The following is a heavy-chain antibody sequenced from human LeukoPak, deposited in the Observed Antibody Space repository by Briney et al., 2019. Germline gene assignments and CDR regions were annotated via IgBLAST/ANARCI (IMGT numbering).Heavy chain of an antibody. CDR3: AREDYGGTNFDY. J-gene: IGHJ4*02. CDR1: GFTLSDYY. D-gene: IGHD4-23*01. CDR2: ISKTGSTK. Sequence: GGSLRLSCTGSGFTLSDYYINWVRQAPGKGLGWVSQISKTGSTKYYSDSVQGRFTISRDNVKNSVSLQMKSLSAEDAAVYYCAREDYGGTNFDYWGQGALVAVSS. V-gene: IGHV3-11*01.